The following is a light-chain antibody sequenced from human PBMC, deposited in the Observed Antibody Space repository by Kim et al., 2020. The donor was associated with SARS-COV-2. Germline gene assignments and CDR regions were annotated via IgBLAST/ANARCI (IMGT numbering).Light chain of an antibody. V-gene: IGKV1-39*01. CDR3: QQNYNIVT. J-gene: IGKJ4*01. CDR2: AAS. CDR1: QTISIY. Sequence: RSASVGDRVTITCRASQTISIYLSWDQQKPGKAPKLLIYAASTLQSGVPSRFSGSGSGTDFTLTISSLQLEDFATYYCQQNYNIVTFGGGTKLEI.